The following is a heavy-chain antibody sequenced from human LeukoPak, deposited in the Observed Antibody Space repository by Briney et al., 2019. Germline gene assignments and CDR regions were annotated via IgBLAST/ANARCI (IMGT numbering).Heavy chain of an antibody. CDR3: ARPALQPREGGATYFDY. D-gene: IGHD1-26*01. CDR1: GYTFTSYY. Sequence: ASVKVSCKASGYTFTSYYMHWVRQAPGQGLEWMGIINPSGGSTSYAQKFQGRVTMTRDMSTSTVYMELSSLRSEDTAVYYCARPALQPREGGATYFDYWGQGTLVTVSS. V-gene: IGHV1-46*01. CDR2: INPSGGST. J-gene: IGHJ4*02.